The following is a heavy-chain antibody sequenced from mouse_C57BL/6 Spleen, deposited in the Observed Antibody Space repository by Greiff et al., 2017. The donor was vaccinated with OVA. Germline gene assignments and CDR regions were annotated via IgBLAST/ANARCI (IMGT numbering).Heavy chain of an antibody. CDR3: ARQIELLRRDFDY. J-gene: IGHJ2*01. CDR2: IDPSDSYT. Sequence: QVQLQQPGAELVKPGASVKLSCKASGYTFTSYWMQWVKQRPGQGLEWIGEIDPSDSYTNYNQKFKGKATLTVDTSSSTAYMQLSSLTSEDSAVYYCARQIELLRRDFDYWGQGTTLTVSS. D-gene: IGHD1-1*01. V-gene: IGHV1-50*01. CDR1: GYTFTSYW.